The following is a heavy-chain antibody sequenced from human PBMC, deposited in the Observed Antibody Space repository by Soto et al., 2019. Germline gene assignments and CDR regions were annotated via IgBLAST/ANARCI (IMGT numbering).Heavy chain of an antibody. CDR2: INPNSGGT. CDR1: GYTFTGYY. J-gene: IGHJ5*02. V-gene: IGHV1-2*04. D-gene: IGHD1-26*01. Sequence: AASVKVSCKASGYTFTGYYMHWVRQAPGQGLEWMGWINPNSGGTNYAQKFQGWVTMTRDTSISTAYMELSRLRSDDTAVYCCARNPFVSGSYYEFHWFDPWGQGTLLNVSS. CDR3: ARNPFVSGSYYEFHWFDP.